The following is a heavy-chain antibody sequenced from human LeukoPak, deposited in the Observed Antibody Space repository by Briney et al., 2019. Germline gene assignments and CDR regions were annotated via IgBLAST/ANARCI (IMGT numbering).Heavy chain of an antibody. CDR3: ARDRGAAATEE. CDR1: GGSISSGDYY. CDR2: IYYSGST. V-gene: IGHV4-30-4*08. J-gene: IGHJ4*02. Sequence: SETLSLTCTVSGGSISSGDYYWSWIRQPPGKGLEWIGYIYYSGSTYYNPSLKSRVTISVDTSKNQFSLKLSSVTAADTAVYYCARDRGAAATEEWGQGTLVTVSS. D-gene: IGHD3-10*01.